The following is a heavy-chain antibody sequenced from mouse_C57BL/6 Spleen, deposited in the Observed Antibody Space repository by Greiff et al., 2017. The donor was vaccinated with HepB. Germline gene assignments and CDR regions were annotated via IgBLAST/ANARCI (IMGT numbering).Heavy chain of an antibody. Sequence: VKLQQSGAELVMPGASVKLSCKASGYTFTSYWMHWVKQRPGQGLEWIGEIDPSDSYTNYNQKFKGKSTLTVDKSSSTAYMQLSSLTSEDSAVYYCAITTVVVPYWYFDVWGTGTTVTVSS. J-gene: IGHJ1*03. V-gene: IGHV1-69*01. CDR3: AITTVVVPYWYFDV. CDR1: GYTFTSYW. CDR2: IDPSDSYT. D-gene: IGHD1-1*01.